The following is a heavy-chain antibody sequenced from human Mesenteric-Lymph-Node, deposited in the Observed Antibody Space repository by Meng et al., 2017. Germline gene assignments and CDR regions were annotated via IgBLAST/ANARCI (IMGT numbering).Heavy chain of an antibody. CDR2: ISGSATNT. V-gene: IGHV3-23*01. J-gene: IGHJ4*02. CDR1: GFTFSSQG. Sequence: GESLKISCAASGFTFSSQGMVWVRQAPGKGLEWISGISGSATNTYYADSVKGRFTISRDNSKNTVYLQMHSLRAEDTAVYYCAKGRSANSERYTHWGQGTLVTVSS. D-gene: IGHD1-14*01. CDR3: AKGRSANSERYTH.